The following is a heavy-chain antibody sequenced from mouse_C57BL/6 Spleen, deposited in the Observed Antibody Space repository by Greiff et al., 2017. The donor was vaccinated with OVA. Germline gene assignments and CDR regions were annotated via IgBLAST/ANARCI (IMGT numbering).Heavy chain of an antibody. CDR2: IHPNSGST. CDR1: GYTFTSYW. Sequence: QVQLQQSGAELVKPGASVKLSCKASGYTFTSYWMHWVKQRPGQGLEWIGMIHPNSGSTNYNEKFKSKATLTVDKSSSTAYMQLSSLTSEDSAVYYCGGKGGYYAMDYWGQGTSVTVSS. D-gene: IGHD1-1*02. CDR3: GGKGGYYAMDY. J-gene: IGHJ4*01. V-gene: IGHV1-64*01.